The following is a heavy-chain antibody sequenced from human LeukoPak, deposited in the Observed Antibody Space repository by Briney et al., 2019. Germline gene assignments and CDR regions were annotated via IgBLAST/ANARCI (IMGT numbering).Heavy chain of an antibody. CDR2: TYSGDST. CDR1: GFTVSSNY. V-gene: IGHV3-66*01. Sequence: GGSVRLSCAASGFTVSSNYMSWVRQAPGKGLEWVSVTYSGDSTYYADSVKGRFTIYRDNSKNTLYPQMNRLRAEDTAVYYCARGPQYCTGGSCYSGFDYWGQGTLVTVSS. D-gene: IGHD2-15*01. CDR3: ARGPQYCTGGSCYSGFDY. J-gene: IGHJ4*02.